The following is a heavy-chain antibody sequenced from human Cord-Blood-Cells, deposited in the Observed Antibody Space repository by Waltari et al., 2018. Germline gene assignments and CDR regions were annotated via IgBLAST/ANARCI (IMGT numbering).Heavy chain of an antibody. CDR1: GYTFTSYA. CDR3: ARVFRYYYGSGSYYDAFDI. V-gene: IGHV1-3*01. D-gene: IGHD3-10*01. J-gene: IGHJ3*02. CDR2: INEGNGNT. Sequence: QVQLVQSGAEVKKPGASVKVSCKASGYTFTSYAMHWVRQAPGQRLEWMGWINEGNGNTKDSQKVQGRVTSTRDTSASTAYMELGSLRSEDTAVYYCARVFRYYYGSGSYYDAFDIWGQGTMVTVSS.